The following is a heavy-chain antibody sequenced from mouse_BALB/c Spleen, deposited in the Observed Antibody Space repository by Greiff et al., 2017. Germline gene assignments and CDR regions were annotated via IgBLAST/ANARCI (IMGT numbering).Heavy chain of an antibody. J-gene: IGHJ3*01. CDR1: GFTFSSFG. Sequence: EVQGVESGGGLVQPGGSRTLSCAASGFTFSSFGVHWVRQAPEKGLEWVAYISSGSSTNYYAATVKGRSTITRDNPKNTLFLQMTSLRSEDTAMYYCAISCFAYWGQGTLVTVSA. V-gene: IGHV5-17*02. CDR2: ISSGSSTN. CDR3: AISCFAY.